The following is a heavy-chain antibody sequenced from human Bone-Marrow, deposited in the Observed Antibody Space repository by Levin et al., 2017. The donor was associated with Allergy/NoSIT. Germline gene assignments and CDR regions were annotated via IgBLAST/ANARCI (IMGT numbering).Heavy chain of an antibody. J-gene: IGHJ6*02. Sequence: AASGFAFSAYTMNWVRLAPGKFLSFFSFLLFFFSPPSSSSSLPCRFTISRDNSKNTLYLQMNSLRADDTAIYYCAKCHYTGGSRNYGMDVWGQGTTVTVSS. CDR1: GFAFSAYT. CDR2: LLFFFSPP. D-gene: IGHD3-3*01. V-gene: IGHV3-23*01. CDR3: AKCHYTGGSRNYGMDV.